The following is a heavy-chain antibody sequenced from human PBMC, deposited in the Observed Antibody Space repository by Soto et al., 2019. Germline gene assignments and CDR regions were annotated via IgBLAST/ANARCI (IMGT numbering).Heavy chain of an antibody. Sequence: PGGSLRLSCAASGFTFSSYSMNWVRQAPGKGLEWVAVIWNDSSNKYYADSVKGRFTISRDNSKNTLYLQMNSLRAEDTAVYYCARDESSPSYGFGFVPSGPQYWGQGTLVTVSS. CDR2: IWNDSSNK. CDR3: ARDESSPSYGFGFVPSGPQY. V-gene: IGHV3-33*08. D-gene: IGHD6-6*01. CDR1: GFTFSSYS. J-gene: IGHJ4*02.